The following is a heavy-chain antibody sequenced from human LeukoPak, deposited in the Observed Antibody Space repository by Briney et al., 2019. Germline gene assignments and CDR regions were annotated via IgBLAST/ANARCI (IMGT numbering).Heavy chain of an antibody. V-gene: IGHV1-46*01. Sequence: ASVKVSCKASGYTFTSYYMHWVRQAPGQGLEWMGIINPSGGSTSYAQKFQGRVTITRHTSTSTVYMELSSLRSEDTAVYYCAREQRAVAGCFDYWGQGTLVTVSS. CDR2: INPSGGST. CDR3: AREQRAVAGCFDY. J-gene: IGHJ4*02. CDR1: GYTFTSYY. D-gene: IGHD6-19*01.